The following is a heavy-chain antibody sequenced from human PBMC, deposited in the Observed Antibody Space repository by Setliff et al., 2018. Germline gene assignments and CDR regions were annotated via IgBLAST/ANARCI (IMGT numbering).Heavy chain of an antibody. V-gene: IGHV4-39*01. Sequence: SETLSLTCNVSGGSISSSIYFWGWIRQPPGKGLEWIGNIYYSGSTYYSPSLMSRVTISVDTSKNQFSLKLSSVTAADTAVYYCARSYNFWSGPALDVWGKGTTVTVSS. CDR3: ARSYNFWSGPALDV. J-gene: IGHJ6*03. CDR1: GGSISSSIYF. D-gene: IGHD3-3*01. CDR2: IYYSGST.